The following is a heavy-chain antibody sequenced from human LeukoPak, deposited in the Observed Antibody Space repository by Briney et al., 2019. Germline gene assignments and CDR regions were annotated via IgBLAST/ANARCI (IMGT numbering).Heavy chain of an antibody. V-gene: IGHV3-23*01. CDR2: ISGSGGST. Sequence: GGSLTLSCAASGCTFISYAMSWLRQAPGKGLDGVSAISGSGGSTYYADYVKGRLTISRDNSKNTLYLQMNSLRAEDTAVYYCAKDLGIVRATGPDIWGQGTMVTVSS. J-gene: IGHJ3*02. CDR3: AKDLGIVRATGPDI. CDR1: GCTFISYA. D-gene: IGHD1-26*01.